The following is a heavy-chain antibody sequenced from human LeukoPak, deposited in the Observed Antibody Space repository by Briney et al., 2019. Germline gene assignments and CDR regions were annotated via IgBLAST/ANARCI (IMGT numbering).Heavy chain of an antibody. CDR3: AKGTFDWSFPLYFDS. V-gene: IGHV3-15*01. CDR1: GFTFSNAW. J-gene: IGHJ4*02. D-gene: IGHD3-9*01. CDR2: IKSKTDGGTT. Sequence: GGSLRLSCAASGFTFSNAWMSWVRQAPGKGLEWVGRIKSKTDGGTTDYAAPVKGRFTISRDDSKNTLYLQMNSLGVEDTAVYYCAKGTFDWSFPLYFDSWGQGILVTVSS.